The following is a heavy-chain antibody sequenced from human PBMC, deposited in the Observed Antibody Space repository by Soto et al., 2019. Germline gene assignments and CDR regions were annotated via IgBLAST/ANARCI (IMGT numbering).Heavy chain of an antibody. Sequence: SVKVSCKASGGTFSSYAISWVRQAPGQGLEWMGGIIPIFGTANYAQKFQGRVTITADKSTSTAYMELSSLRSEDTAVYYCASTYGSGSYYKGSDHRPFDPWGQGTLVTVSS. CDR3: ASTYGSGSYYKGSDHRPFDP. D-gene: IGHD3-10*01. V-gene: IGHV1-69*06. J-gene: IGHJ5*02. CDR1: GGTFSSYA. CDR2: IIPIFGTA.